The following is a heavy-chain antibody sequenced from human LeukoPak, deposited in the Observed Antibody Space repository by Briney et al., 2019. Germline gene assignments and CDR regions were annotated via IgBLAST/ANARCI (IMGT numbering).Heavy chain of an antibody. V-gene: IGHV3-23*01. CDR3: AIDQNWWIQLSNEYYGMDV. CDR1: GFTFRSFA. D-gene: IGHD5-18*01. CDR2: ITGRGYQS. Sequence: PGGSLGLSCAASGFTFRSFAISWVRQAPGRGLEWISSITGRGYQSYYADSVKGRVNVSRDNAKNSLYLQMNSLRAEDTAVYYCAIDQNWWIQLSNEYYGMDVWGQGTTVTVSS. J-gene: IGHJ6*02.